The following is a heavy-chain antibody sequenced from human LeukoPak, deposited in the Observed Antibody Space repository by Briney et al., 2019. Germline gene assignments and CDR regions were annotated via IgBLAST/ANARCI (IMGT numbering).Heavy chain of an antibody. J-gene: IGHJ5*02. D-gene: IGHD3-16*01. CDR3: ARGLWGGSARGANWFDP. Sequence: GGSLRLSCAASGFTFSDYYMSWLRQAPGKGLEWVSYISSSGSTIYYADSVKGRFTISRDNAKNSLYLQMTRLRAEDTAVYYCARGLWGGSARGANWFDPWGQGTLVTVSS. CDR1: GFTFSDYY. V-gene: IGHV3-11*01. CDR2: ISSSGSTI.